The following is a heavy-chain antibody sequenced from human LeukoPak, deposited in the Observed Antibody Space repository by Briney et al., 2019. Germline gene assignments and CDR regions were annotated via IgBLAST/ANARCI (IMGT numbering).Heavy chain of an antibody. CDR3: ARGTLQFGYYYYYGMDV. J-gene: IGHJ6*02. CDR1: GGSFSGYY. Sequence: PSETLSLTCAVYGGSFSGYYWSWIRQPPGKGPEWIGEINHSGSANYNPSLKSRVTMSVDTSKNQFSLKLSSVTAADTAVYYCARGTLQFGYYYYYGMDVWGQGTTVTVSS. D-gene: IGHD3-10*01. CDR2: INHSGSA. V-gene: IGHV4-34*01.